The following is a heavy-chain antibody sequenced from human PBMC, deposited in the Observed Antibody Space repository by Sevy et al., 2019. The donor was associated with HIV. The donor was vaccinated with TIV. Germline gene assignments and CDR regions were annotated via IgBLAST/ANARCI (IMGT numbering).Heavy chain of an antibody. CDR1: GYTFTSYY. J-gene: IGHJ3*02. D-gene: IGHD3-16*01. CDR3: ARGQVGGSRGVLDAFDI. Sequence: ASVKVSCKASGYTFTSYYMHWVRQAPGQGLEWMGIINPSGGSTSYAQKFQGRVTMTRDTSTRTDYMELSSLRSEDTAVYYCARGQVGGSRGVLDAFDIWGQGTMVTVSS. CDR2: INPSGGST. V-gene: IGHV1-46*03.